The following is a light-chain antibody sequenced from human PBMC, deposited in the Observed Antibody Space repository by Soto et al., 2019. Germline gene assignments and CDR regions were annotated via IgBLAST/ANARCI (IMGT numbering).Light chain of an antibody. CDR3: SLYTSSSTLV. V-gene: IGLV2-14*01. Sequence: QSALTQPASVSGSPGQSITISCTESSSDVGGYNFVSWYQQHPGKAPKLMIYEVSNRPSGVSNRFSGSKAGNTASLTISGRQAEDDAEYYCSLYTSSSTLVFGGGTKLT. CDR2: EVS. CDR1: SSDVGGYNF. J-gene: IGLJ2*01.